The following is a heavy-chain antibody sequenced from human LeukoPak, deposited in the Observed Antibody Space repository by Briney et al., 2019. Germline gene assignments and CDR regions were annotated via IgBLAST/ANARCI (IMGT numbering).Heavy chain of an antibody. D-gene: IGHD6-19*01. CDR3: ARGRSSSGWYEGP. CDR2: MNPNSGNT. J-gene: IGHJ5*02. V-gene: IGHV1-8*03. CDR1: GYTFTSYD. Sequence: GASVKVSCKASGYTFTSYDINWVRQATGQGLEWMGWMNPNSGNTGCAQKFQGRVTITRNTSISTAYMELSSLRSEDTAVYYCARGRSSSGWYEGPWGQGTLVTVSS.